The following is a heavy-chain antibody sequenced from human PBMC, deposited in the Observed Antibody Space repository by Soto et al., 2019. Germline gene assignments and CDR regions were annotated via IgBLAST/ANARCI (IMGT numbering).Heavy chain of an antibody. CDR1: AFTFSSYA. D-gene: IGHD2-2*01. V-gene: IGHV3-23*01. Sequence: GGSLRLSCAASAFTFSSYAMNWVRQAPGKGLEWVSGITGSGQTTYYADAVKGRFTISRDNSKNTLYLQMNSLRAEDTALCYCANGDTVVVPGASDYWGQGTTVTVSS. CDR3: ANGDTVVVPGASDY. J-gene: IGHJ4*02. CDR2: ITGSGQTT.